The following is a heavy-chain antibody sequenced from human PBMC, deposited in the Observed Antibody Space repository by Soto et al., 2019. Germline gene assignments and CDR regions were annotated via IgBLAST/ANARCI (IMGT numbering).Heavy chain of an antibody. J-gene: IGHJ4*02. Sequence: QVHVVEPGGGVVQPGTSLRLSCTASGFSFFNYGFAWIRQAPGKGLEWVAVVTYDSSEKYYADSVKGRFTISRDNSKNTVYLQMDSLQHNDSALYYCGKAGGSELHYFDWPEVGVWGQGTLVTVSS. V-gene: IGHV3-30*18. CDR2: VTYDSSEK. D-gene: IGHD3-9*01. CDR1: GFSFFNYG. CDR3: GKAGGSELHYFDWPEVGV.